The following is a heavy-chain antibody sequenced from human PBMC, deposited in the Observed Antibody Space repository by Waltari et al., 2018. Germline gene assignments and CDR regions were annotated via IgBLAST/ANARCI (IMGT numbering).Heavy chain of an antibody. J-gene: IGHJ4*02. V-gene: IGHV4-4*02. Sequence: QVQLQESGQGLVTPSGTLSLPCAVPGDSTGGNYWWSWVRQSPEKGLEWIGQVHHSGKTHYNPSLQSRVTISVDKPKNQFSLNLNSVTAADTAVYYCAGDRAIGLFFDYWGRGTLVTVSS. D-gene: IGHD2-2*01. CDR1: GDSTGGNYW. CDR3: AGDRAIGLFFDY. CDR2: VHHSGKT.